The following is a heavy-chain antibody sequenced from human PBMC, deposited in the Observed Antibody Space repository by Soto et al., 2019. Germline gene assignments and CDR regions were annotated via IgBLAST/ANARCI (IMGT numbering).Heavy chain of an antibody. CDR1: GFTFGDYA. J-gene: IGHJ6*02. CDR3: ASANDYYDSSGYYYYGMDV. D-gene: IGHD3-22*01. CDR2: IRSKAHGGTT. V-gene: IGHV3-49*04. Sequence: GGSLRLSCTASGFTFGDYAMSWVRQAPGQGLEWVGFIRSKAHGGTTEYAASVKGRFTISRDDSKSSAYLQMSSLKTEDTAVYYCASANDYYDSSGYYYYGMDVWGQGITVTVCS.